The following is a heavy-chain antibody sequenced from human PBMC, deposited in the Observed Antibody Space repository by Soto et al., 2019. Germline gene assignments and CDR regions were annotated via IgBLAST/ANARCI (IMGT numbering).Heavy chain of an antibody. D-gene: IGHD6-13*01. V-gene: IGHV4-39*01. CDR1: GGTISSSDHY. CDR3: ARHRINRGSWYWVDP. CDR2: IYYSGSI. Sequence: QLQLQESGPGLVKPSETLTLTCTVSGGTISSSDHYWAWIRQPPGKGLEWLATIYYSGSIYYSPSLKSRATISVDTSKNQISLNLTSVTAADTALYYCARHRINRGSWYWVDPWGQGTLVTVSS. J-gene: IGHJ5*02.